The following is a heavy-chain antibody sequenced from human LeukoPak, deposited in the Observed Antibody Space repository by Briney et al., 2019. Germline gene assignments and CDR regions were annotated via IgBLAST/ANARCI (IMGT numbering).Heavy chain of an antibody. Sequence: GGSLRLSCAASGFTFSSYWMSWVRQAPGKGLEWVANIKQDGSEKYYVDSVKGRFTISRDNAKNSLYLQMNSLRAEDTAVYYCARDGWRGGSRMDYWGQGTLVTVSS. V-gene: IGHV3-7*01. J-gene: IGHJ4*02. D-gene: IGHD3-16*01. CDR2: IKQDGSEK. CDR3: ARDGWRGGSRMDY. CDR1: GFTFSSYW.